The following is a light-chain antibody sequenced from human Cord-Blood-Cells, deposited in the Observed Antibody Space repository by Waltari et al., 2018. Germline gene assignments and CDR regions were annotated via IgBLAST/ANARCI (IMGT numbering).Light chain of an antibody. CDR3: QQSYSTPMYT. CDR2: AAS. V-gene: IGKV1-39*01. Sequence: DIQMTQSPSSLSASVGDRVTITRRASQSISRYLNWYQQKPGKAPKLLIYAASSLQSGVPSRFSGSGSGTDFTLTISSLQPEDFATYYCQQSYSTPMYTFGQGTKLEIK. CDR1: QSISRY. J-gene: IGKJ2*01.